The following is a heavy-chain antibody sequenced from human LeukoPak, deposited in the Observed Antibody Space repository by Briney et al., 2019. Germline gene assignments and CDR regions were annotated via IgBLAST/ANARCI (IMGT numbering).Heavy chain of an antibody. J-gene: IGHJ4*02. Sequence: PGGSLRLSCAASGFTASSNYMSWVRQAPWKGLEWVSVIYSGGSTYYADSVKGRFTISRDNSKNTLYLQMNSLRAEDTAVYYCARGSDRFDYWGQGTLVTVSS. D-gene: IGHD3-22*01. CDR1: GFTASSNY. CDR2: IYSGGST. CDR3: ARGSDRFDY. V-gene: IGHV3-53*01.